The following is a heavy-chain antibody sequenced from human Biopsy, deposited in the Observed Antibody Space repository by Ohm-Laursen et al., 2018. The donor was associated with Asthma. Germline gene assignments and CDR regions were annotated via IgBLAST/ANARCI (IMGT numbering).Heavy chain of an antibody. CDR2: ISPVFGST. V-gene: IGHV1-69*13. CDR3: ARGPEYVRSSGALDY. J-gene: IGHJ4*02. D-gene: IGHD2-2*01. CDR1: GGTFGNYA. Sequence: SVKVSCKASGGTFGNYAISWVRQAPGLGLEWMGGISPVFGSTNIAQKFQGRVTISADDSTSTAYMELSSLSSEDTALYYCARGPEYVRSSGALDYWAREPWSPSPQ.